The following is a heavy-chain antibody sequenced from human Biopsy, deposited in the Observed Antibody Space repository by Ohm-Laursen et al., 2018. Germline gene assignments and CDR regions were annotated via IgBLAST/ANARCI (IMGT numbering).Heavy chain of an antibody. D-gene: IGHD5-24*01. CDR2: ISSDGTKE. J-gene: IGHJ4*02. V-gene: IGHV3-30*03. Sequence: SLRLSCSASGFGVNTYGMHWVRQGPGKGLEWVSVISSDGTKELYADSVKGRFTISRDSSKNTLYLQMNSLRVEDTAVYYCARGPSGVATIGRGQGTLVTVSS. CDR1: GFGVNTYG. CDR3: ARGPSGVATIG.